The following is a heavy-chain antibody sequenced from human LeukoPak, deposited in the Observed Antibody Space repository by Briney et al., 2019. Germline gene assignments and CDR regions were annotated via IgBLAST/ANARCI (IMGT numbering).Heavy chain of an antibody. Sequence: ASVKVSCKASGYTFSTYDVNWVRQATGQGLEWMGWMNPNSGNTGYAQKFQGRVTMTRSTSISTAYMELSSLRSEGTAMYYCARGHWPNGDYYLLDYWGQGTLVTVSS. CDR3: ARGHWPNGDYYLLDY. CDR2: MNPNSGNT. D-gene: IGHD4-17*01. CDR1: GYTFSTYD. V-gene: IGHV1-8*01. J-gene: IGHJ4*02.